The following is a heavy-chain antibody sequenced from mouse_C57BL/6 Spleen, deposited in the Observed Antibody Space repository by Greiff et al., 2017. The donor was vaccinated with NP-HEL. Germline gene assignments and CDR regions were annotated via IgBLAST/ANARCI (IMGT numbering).Heavy chain of an antibody. D-gene: IGHD1-1*01. Sequence: SGAELVKPGASVKLSCKASGYTFTEYTIHWVKQRSGQGLEWIGWFYPGSGSIKYNEKFKDKATLTADKSSSTVYMELSRLTSEDSAVYFCARHEERYYGSSYWYFDVWGTGTTVTVSS. J-gene: IGHJ1*03. CDR2: FYPGSGSI. CDR1: GYTFTEYT. CDR3: ARHEERYYGSSYWYFDV. V-gene: IGHV1-62-2*01.